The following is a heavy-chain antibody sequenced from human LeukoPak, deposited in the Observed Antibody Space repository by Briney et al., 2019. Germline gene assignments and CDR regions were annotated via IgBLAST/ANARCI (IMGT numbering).Heavy chain of an antibody. D-gene: IGHD4-17*01. CDR3: ARDSDVALPYGDYDGVVY. Sequence: GASVKVSCKASGYTFTGYYMHWVRQAPGQGLEWMGWINPNSGGTNYAQKFQGRVTMTRDTSISTAYMGLSRLRSDDTAVYYCARDSDVALPYGDYDGVVYWGQGTLVTVSS. V-gene: IGHV1-2*02. CDR1: GYTFTGYY. CDR2: INPNSGGT. J-gene: IGHJ4*02.